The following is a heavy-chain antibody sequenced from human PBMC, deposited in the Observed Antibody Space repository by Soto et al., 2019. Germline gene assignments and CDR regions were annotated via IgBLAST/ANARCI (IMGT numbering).Heavy chain of an antibody. CDR1: GGSISSGDYY. V-gene: IGHV4-30-4*01. J-gene: IGHJ4*02. D-gene: IGHD3-10*01. CDR2: FYYSGST. CDR3: ARVGGFGATKIDY. Sequence: QVQLQESGPGLVKPSQTLSLTCTVSGGSISSGDYYWSWIRQPPGTGLVWIGYFYYSGSTYYNPSLKSRDNSSVNTSKNQDTQELRSVTAADTAGYYWARVGGFGATKIDYWGQENLVTVSS.